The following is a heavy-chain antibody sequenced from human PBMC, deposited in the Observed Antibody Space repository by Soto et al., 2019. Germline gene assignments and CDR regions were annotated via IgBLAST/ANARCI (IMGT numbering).Heavy chain of an antibody. J-gene: IGHJ4*02. CDR1: GASISSNNW. CDR3: AKDGSGHPYYSDN. Sequence: QVQLQESGPGLVKPSGTLSLTCVVSGASISSNNWWSWVRQPPGKGLEWIGEIYHSGTTSYNPSLKSRATMSVDKSKNQFSLKVTSVTAADTAVYFCAKDGSGHPYYSDNWGQGTLVTVSS. CDR2: IYHSGTT. V-gene: IGHV4-4*02. D-gene: IGHD2-15*01.